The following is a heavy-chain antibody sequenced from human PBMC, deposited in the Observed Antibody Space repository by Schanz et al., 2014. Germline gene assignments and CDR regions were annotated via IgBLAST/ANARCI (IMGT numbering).Heavy chain of an antibody. V-gene: IGHV3-23*01. CDR1: GFTFSTYA. CDR3: AKHVRSLTGNDY. CDR2: INGNGGIT. D-gene: IGHD3-9*01. J-gene: IGHJ4*02. Sequence: EVQLLESGGALVQPGGSLRLSCSASGFTFSTYAMSWVRQAPGKGLEWVSAINGNGGITYYADSVKGRFTISRDNSKNTLYLQVNSLRAEDTAVYYCAKHVRSLTGNDYWGQGTLVTVSS.